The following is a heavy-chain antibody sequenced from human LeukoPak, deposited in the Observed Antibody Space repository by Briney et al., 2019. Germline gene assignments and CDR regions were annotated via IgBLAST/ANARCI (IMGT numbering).Heavy chain of an antibody. CDR3: AKDVSGAYYAFDV. V-gene: IGHV4-59*02. CDR2: XSXRGST. Sequence: SETLSLTCGVSGASVSSHFWSXXRQTPGMGLXXIGYXSXRGSTGYNPSLRSRVTISVDAPKNEVSLNLRSVSAADTAVYYCAKDVSGAYYAFDVWGRG. D-gene: IGHD4/OR15-4a*01. J-gene: IGHJ3*01. CDR1: GASVSSHF.